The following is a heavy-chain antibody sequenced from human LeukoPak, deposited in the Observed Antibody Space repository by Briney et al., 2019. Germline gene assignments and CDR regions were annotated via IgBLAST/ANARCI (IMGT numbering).Heavy chain of an antibody. Sequence: SETLSLTCTVSGGSISSYYWSWIRQPAGKGLEWIGRIYTSGSTNYNPSLKSRVTMSVDTSKKQFSLKLSSVTAADTAVYYCAKVTASGFFDYWGQGTLVTVSS. CDR1: GGSISSYY. J-gene: IGHJ4*02. CDR2: IYTSGST. D-gene: IGHD2-21*02. CDR3: AKVTASGFFDY. V-gene: IGHV4-4*07.